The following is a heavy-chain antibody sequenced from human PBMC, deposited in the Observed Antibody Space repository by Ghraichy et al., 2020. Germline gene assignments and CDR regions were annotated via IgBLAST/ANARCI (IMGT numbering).Heavy chain of an antibody. CDR1: GGSMSSSSYY. Sequence: SETLSLTCTVSGGSMSSSSYYWGWIRQPPGKGLEWIGVIYNSGTTYYNTSLKSGVTISVDTSKNQFSLRLSSVTAADTAVYYCARPYYYGSDWGQGTLVTVSP. CDR3: ARPYYYGSD. CDR2: IYNSGTT. D-gene: IGHD3-10*01. J-gene: IGHJ4*02. V-gene: IGHV4-39*01.